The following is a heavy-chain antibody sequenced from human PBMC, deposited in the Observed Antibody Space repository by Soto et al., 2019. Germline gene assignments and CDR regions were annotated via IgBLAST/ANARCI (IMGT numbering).Heavy chain of an antibody. D-gene: IGHD3-3*01. CDR3: ARDNGVVTNWFDP. V-gene: IGHV4-31*03. J-gene: IGHJ5*02. Sequence: SETLSLTCTVSGGSISSGGYYWSWIRQHPGKGLEWIGYIYYSGSTYYNPSLKSRVTISVDTSKNQFSLKLSSVTAADTAVYYCARDNGVVTNWFDPWGQGTLVTVSS. CDR1: GGSISSGGYY. CDR2: IYYSGST.